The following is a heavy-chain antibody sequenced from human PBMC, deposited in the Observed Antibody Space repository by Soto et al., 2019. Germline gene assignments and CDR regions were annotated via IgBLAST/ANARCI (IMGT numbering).Heavy chain of an antibody. Sequence: QVQLVESGGGVVQPGRSLSLSCAASGFTFSSYGMHWVRQAPGKGLERVAVIWYDGSNKYYADSVKGSFTISRDNSRNTMYLQRNSLRAEDTAVYYCARQGWLVHACFDYWGQGPLVTVSS. D-gene: IGHD6-19*01. CDR1: GFTFSSYG. CDR3: ARQGWLVHACFDY. J-gene: IGHJ4*02. CDR2: IWYDGSNK. V-gene: IGHV3-33*01.